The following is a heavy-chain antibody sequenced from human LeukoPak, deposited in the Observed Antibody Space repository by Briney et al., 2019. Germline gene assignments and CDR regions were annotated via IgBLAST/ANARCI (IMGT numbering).Heavy chain of an antibody. Sequence: GGSLRLSCVVSGLSISSYEMNWVRQAPGKGLEWVSAISGSGGSTYYADSVKGRFTISRDNSKNTLYLQMNSLRAEDTAVYYCAKDTRSSGRGYYFDYWGQGTLVTVSS. J-gene: IGHJ4*02. CDR3: AKDTRSSGRGYYFDY. V-gene: IGHV3-23*01. CDR1: GLSISSYE. D-gene: IGHD6-19*01. CDR2: ISGSGGST.